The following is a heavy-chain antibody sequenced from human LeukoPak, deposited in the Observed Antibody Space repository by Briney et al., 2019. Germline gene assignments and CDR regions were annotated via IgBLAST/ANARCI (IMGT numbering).Heavy chain of an antibody. CDR1: GFIFSNYA. J-gene: IGHJ4*02. Sequence: GGSLRLSCAASGFIFSNYAMSWVRQAPARGLEWVSSLRGDGETFYADSVRGRFTLSRDDSRNTVYLQLNNLRAEDTAVYYCAKASWVSSADAVLWGQGTLVTVSS. CDR2: LRGDGET. CDR3: AKASWVSSADAVL. V-gene: IGHV3-23*01. D-gene: IGHD3-16*01.